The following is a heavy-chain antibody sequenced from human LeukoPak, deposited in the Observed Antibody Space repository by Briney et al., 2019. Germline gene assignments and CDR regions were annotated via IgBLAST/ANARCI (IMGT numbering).Heavy chain of an antibody. J-gene: IGHJ5*02. D-gene: IGHD3-10*01. Sequence: QPGGSLRLSCAASGFTFSSYWMHWVRQAPGKGLVWVSRINSDGSSTSYADSVKGRFTISRDNAKNTLYLQMNSLRAEDTAVYYCAKESLWFGELYPDDPWGQGTLVTVSS. V-gene: IGHV3-74*01. CDR3: AKESLWFGELYPDDP. CDR2: INSDGSST. CDR1: GFTFSSYW.